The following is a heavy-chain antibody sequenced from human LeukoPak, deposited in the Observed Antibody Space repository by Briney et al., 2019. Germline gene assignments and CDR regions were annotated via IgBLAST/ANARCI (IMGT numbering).Heavy chain of an antibody. V-gene: IGHV4-39*07. CDR1: GGSISSSSYY. Sequence: SQTLSLTCTVSGGSISSSSYYWGWIRQPPGKGLEWIGSIYYSGSTYYNPSLKSRVTISVDTSKNQYSLKLTSVTAADTAVYYCARGLYDYVWGSYRQGLDFWGQGTLVTVSS. J-gene: IGHJ4*02. CDR3: ARGLYDYVWGSYRQGLDF. D-gene: IGHD3-16*01. CDR2: IYYSGST.